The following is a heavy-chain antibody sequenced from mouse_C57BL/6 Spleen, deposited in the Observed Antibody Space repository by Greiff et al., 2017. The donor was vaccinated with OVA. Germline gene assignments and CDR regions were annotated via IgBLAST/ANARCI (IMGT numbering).Heavy chain of an antibody. CDR1: GYTFTSYW. Sequence: QVQLQQPGAELVMPGASVKLSCKASGYTFTSYWMHWVKQRPGQGLEWIGEIDPSDSYTNYNQKFKGKSTLTVDKSSSTAYMQLSSLTSEDSAVYYCARGGSSYHWGQGTTLTVSS. CDR2: IDPSDSYT. CDR3: ARGGSSYH. J-gene: IGHJ2*01. D-gene: IGHD1-1*01. V-gene: IGHV1-69*01.